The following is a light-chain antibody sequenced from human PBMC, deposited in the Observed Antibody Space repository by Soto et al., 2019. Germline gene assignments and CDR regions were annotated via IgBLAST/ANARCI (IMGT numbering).Light chain of an antibody. V-gene: IGKV1-9*01. CDR1: QGISSY. CDR3: QQLNSYLCT. J-gene: IGKJ4*01. Sequence: DIQLTQSPSFLSASVGDRVTITCRASQGISSYLAWYQQKPGKAPKLLIYAASTLQSGVPSRFSGSGSGTEFTLTISSLQPEDFATYYCQQLNSYLCTFGGGTKVEIK. CDR2: AAS.